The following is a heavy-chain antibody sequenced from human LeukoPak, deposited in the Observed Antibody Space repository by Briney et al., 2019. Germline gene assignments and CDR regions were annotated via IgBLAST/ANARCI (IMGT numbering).Heavy chain of an antibody. CDR2: ISYDGSNK. CDR1: GFTFSSYG. D-gene: IGHD6-19*01. V-gene: IGHV3-30*18. Sequence: GGSLRLSCAASGFTFSSYGMHWVRQAPGKGLEWVAVISYDGSNKYYADSVKGRFTISRDNSKNTLYLQMNSLRAEDTAVYYCAKDLVLIAVAGTGDYWGQGTLVTVSS. J-gene: IGHJ4*02. CDR3: AKDLVLIAVAGTGDY.